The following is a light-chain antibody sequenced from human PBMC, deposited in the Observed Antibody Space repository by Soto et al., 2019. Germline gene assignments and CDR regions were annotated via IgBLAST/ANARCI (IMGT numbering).Light chain of an antibody. CDR2: WPS. Sequence: DIVMTQSPDALAVSLGERATINCKSSQSVLYRSNNQNYLAWYQQKPGQPPKLLISWPSTRESGVPDRFSGSGSGTDFTLTISSLQAEDVAVYYCQQYYSIPLSFGPGTKVDIK. J-gene: IGKJ3*01. CDR1: QSVLYRSNNQNY. V-gene: IGKV4-1*01. CDR3: QQYYSIPLS.